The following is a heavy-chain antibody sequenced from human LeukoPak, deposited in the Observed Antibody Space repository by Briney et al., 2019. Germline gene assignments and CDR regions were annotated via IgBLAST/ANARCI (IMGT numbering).Heavy chain of an antibody. CDR3: ARDLTTYYYDSSGYTPFEY. D-gene: IGHD3-22*01. J-gene: IGHJ4*02. CDR2: ISYDGSNK. CDR1: GFTFSSYA. Sequence: GGSLRLSCAASGFTFSSYAMHWVRQAPGKGLEWVAVISYDGSNKYYADSVKGRFTISRDNSKNTLYLQMNSLRAEDTAVYYCARDLTTYYYDSSGYTPFEYWGQGTLVTVSS. V-gene: IGHV3-30-3*01.